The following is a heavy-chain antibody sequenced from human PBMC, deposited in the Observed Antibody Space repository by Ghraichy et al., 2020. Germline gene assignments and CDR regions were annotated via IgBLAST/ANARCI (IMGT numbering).Heavy chain of an antibody. CDR2: IYYSGST. V-gene: IGHV4-31*03. CDR1: GGSISSGGYY. J-gene: IGHJ4*02. CDR3: ARDHGAHYGDYVYFDY. Sequence: SETLSLTCTVSGGSISSGGYYWSWIRQHPGKGLEWIGYIYYSGSTYYNPSLKSRVTISVDTSKNQFSLKLSSVTAADTAVYYCARDHGAHYGDYVYFDYWGQVTLVTVSS. D-gene: IGHD4-17*01.